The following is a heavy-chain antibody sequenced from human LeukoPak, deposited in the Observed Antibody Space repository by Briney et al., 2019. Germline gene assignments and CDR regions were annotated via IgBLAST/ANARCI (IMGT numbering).Heavy chain of an antibody. CDR3: ARPPVRSFGYLI. J-gene: IGHJ3*02. D-gene: IGHD3-16*01. CDR2: INHSGST. V-gene: IGHV4-34*01. CDR1: GVSISHGGYY. Sequence: PSETLSLTCSVSGVSISHGGYYWSWIRQPPGKGLEWIGEINHSGSTNYNPSLKSRVTISVDTSKNQFSLKLSSVTAADTAVYYCARPPVRSFGYLIWGQGTMVTVSS.